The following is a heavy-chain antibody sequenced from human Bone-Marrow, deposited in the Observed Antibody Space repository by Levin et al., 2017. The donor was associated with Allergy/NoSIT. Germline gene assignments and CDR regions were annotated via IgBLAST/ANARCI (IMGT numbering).Heavy chain of an antibody. CDR1: GGTFSTYA. J-gene: IGHJ6*02. D-gene: IGHD4-17*01. CDR2: IIPVFGTP. Sequence: SVKVSCKASGGTFSTYAIMWVRQAPGQGLEWIGGIIPVFGTPTYAQKFQGRITISADKSTNTGFMDLTNLISDDTAVYYCANLGPLVGGTYAQTWYSYALDVWGQGTTVTVSS. CDR3: ANLGPLVGGTYAQTWYSYALDV. V-gene: IGHV1-69*06.